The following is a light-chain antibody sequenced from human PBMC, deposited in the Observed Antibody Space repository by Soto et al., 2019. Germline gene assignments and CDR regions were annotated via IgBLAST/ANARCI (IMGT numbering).Light chain of an antibody. CDR1: SSDVGDNNY. Sequence: QSALTQPASVSGSPGQSITISCTGTSSDVGDNNYVSWYQQHPGKAPKLMIYDVTHRPSGISNHFSGSTSDNTASLTISGLQAEDEADYYCSSYTSSSTLYVFGTGTKVTVL. CDR3: SSYTSSSTLYV. CDR2: DVT. V-gene: IGLV2-14*01. J-gene: IGLJ1*01.